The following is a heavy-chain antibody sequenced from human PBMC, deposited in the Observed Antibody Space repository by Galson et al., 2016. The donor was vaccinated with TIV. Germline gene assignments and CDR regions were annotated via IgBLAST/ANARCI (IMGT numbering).Heavy chain of an antibody. D-gene: IGHD3-22*01. V-gene: IGHV1-69*13. CDR1: GGTFSSYA. CDR3: ARGGGYYDSSGYNV. CDR2: IIGIFGLP. J-gene: IGHJ4*02. Sequence: SVKVSCKASGGTFSSYAISWVRQAPGQGLEWMGRIIGIFGLPNYAQKFQGRVTISADEFTSTAYMELSNLRSEDTAVYYCARGGGYYDSSGYNVWGQGTLVTVSS.